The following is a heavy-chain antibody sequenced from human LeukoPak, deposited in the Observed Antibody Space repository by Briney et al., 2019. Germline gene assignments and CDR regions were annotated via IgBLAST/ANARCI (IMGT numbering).Heavy chain of an antibody. CDR1: GGSISSSSYY. Sequence: SETLSLTCTVSGGSISSSSYYWSWIRRPPGKGLEWIGYIYYSGSTNYNPSLKSRVTISVDTSKNQFSLKLSSVTAADAAVYYCARYDFWSGYHPETDAFDIWGQGTMVTVSS. CDR3: ARYDFWSGYHPETDAFDI. J-gene: IGHJ3*02. D-gene: IGHD3-3*01. V-gene: IGHV4-61*01. CDR2: IYYSGST.